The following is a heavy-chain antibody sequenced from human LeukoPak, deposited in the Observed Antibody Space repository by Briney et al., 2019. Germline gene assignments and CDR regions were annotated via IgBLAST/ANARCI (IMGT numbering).Heavy chain of an antibody. CDR2: FGPEDGET. J-gene: IGHJ3*02. CDR1: GYTLTELS. V-gene: IGHV1-24*01. CDR3: ATPPQSGGDAFDI. Sequence: ASVKVSCKVSGYTLTELSMHWVRQAPGKGLEWMGGFGPEDGETIYAQKFQGRVTMTEDTSTDTAYMELSSLRSEDTAVYYCATPPQSGGDAFDIWGQGTMVTVSS.